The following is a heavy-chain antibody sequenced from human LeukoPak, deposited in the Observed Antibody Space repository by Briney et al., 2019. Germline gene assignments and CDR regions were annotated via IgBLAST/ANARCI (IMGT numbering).Heavy chain of an antibody. V-gene: IGHV4-30-2*01. J-gene: IGHJ4*02. D-gene: IGHD1-26*01. Sequence: SEPLSLTCAVSGGSISSGGYSWSWIRQPPGKGLEWIGYIYHSGSTYYNPSLKSRVTISVDRSKNQFSLKLSSVTAADTAVYYCARVLRDSGFDYWGQGTLVTVSS. CDR3: ARVLRDSGFDY. CDR1: GGSISSGGYS. CDR2: IYHSGST.